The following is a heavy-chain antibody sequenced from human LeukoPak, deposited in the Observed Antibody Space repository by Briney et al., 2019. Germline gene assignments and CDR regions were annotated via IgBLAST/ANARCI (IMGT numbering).Heavy chain of an antibody. CDR2: ISGSGGST. J-gene: IGHJ4*02. D-gene: IGHD3-10*01. V-gene: IGHV3-23*01. CDR3: TRALGSSPWVFDY. CDR1: GFTFSSYA. Sequence: GGSLRLSCAASGFTFSSYAMSWVRQAPGKGLGWVSAISGSGGSTYYADSVKGRFTISRDNSKNTLYLQMNSLRAEDTAVYYCTRALGSSPWVFDYWGQGSLVTVSS.